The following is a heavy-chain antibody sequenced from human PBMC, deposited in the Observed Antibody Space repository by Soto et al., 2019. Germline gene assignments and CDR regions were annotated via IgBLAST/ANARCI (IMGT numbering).Heavy chain of an antibody. J-gene: IGHJ5*02. V-gene: IGHV1-18*01. CDR1: GYTFTSYG. D-gene: IGHD5-18*01. Sequence: ASVKVSCKASGYTFTSYGISWVRQAPGQGLEWMGWISAYNGNTNYAQKLQGRVTMTTDTSTGTAYMELRSLRSDDTAVYYCAREVDTAMVNWFDPWGQGTLVTVSS. CDR3: AREVDTAMVNWFDP. CDR2: ISAYNGNT.